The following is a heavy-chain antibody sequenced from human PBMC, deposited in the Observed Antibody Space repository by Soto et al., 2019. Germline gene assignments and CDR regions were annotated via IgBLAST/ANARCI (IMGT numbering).Heavy chain of an antibody. Sequence: RLSCAASGFTFSSYEMNWVRQAPGKGLEWVSYISSSGSTIYYADSVKGRFTISRDNAKNSLYLQMDSLRGEDTAIYYCARDFWSGYPLYYYYGMDVWGQGTTVTVSS. CDR1: GFTFSSYE. CDR2: ISSSGSTI. V-gene: IGHV3-48*03. J-gene: IGHJ6*02. CDR3: ARDFWSGYPLYYYYGMDV. D-gene: IGHD3-3*01.